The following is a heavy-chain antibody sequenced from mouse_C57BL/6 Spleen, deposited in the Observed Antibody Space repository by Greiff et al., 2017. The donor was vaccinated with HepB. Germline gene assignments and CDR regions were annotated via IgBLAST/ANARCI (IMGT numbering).Heavy chain of an antibody. CDR2: INPISGYT. V-gene: IGHV1-7*01. CDR1: GYTFTSYW. J-gene: IGHJ2*01. Sequence: VQLQQPGAELAKPGASVKLSCKASGYTFTSYWMHWVKQRPGQGLEWIGYINPISGYTKYNQKFKDKATLTADKSSSTAYMQLSSLTSEDSAVYYCAWNWFDYWGKGTTLTVSS. CDR3: AWNWFDY. D-gene: IGHD4-1*01.